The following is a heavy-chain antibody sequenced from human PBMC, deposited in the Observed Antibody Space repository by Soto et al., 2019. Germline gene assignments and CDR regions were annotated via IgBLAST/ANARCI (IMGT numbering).Heavy chain of an antibody. CDR3: VGVSTYFEY. V-gene: IGHV3-48*02. CDR2: SSITSASI. CDR1: TFIFSSYS. Sequence: EMHLAESEGGLVQPGGSLRLSCAASTFIFSSYSMNWVRQAPGKGLEWVSFSSITSASIYYADSVRGRFTISRDSAKKSLFLQMNSLRDEDTAVYYCVGVSTYFEYWGQGTLVTV. J-gene: IGHJ4*02.